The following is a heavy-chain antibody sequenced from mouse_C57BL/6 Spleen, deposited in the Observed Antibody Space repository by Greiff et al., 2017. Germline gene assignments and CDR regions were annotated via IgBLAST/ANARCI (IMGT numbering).Heavy chain of an antibody. V-gene: IGHV1-82*01. Sequence: QVQLQQSGPELVKPGASVKISCKASGYAFSSSWMNWVKQRPGKGLEWIGRIYPGDGDTNYNGKFKGKATLTADKSSSTAYMQLSSLTSEDSAVYFCTRPTVVAGYFDVWGTGTTVTVSS. CDR3: TRPTVVAGYFDV. D-gene: IGHD1-1*01. J-gene: IGHJ1*03. CDR1: GYAFSSSW. CDR2: IYPGDGDT.